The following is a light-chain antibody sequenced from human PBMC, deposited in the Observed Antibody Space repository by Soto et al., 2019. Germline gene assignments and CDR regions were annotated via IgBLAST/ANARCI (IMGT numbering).Light chain of an antibody. V-gene: IGLV2-8*01. Sequence: QCSLTQPPSASGSPGQSCAIPCTGTISDVGGYNYVSWYQQDPGKAPKLMIYEVNKRPSGVPDRFSGYKSGNTASLTVSGLHAEDEADYYCSSYAGSSNVFGTGTKVTVL. CDR2: EVN. J-gene: IGLJ1*01. CDR3: SSYAGSSNV. CDR1: ISDVGGYNY.